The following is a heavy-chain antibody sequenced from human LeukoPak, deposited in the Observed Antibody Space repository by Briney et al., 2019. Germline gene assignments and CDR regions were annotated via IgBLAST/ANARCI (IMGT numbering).Heavy chain of an antibody. J-gene: IGHJ4*02. CDR2: TYYSGST. CDR3: ARTTQYSYGYNYFDF. V-gene: IGHV4-59*01. D-gene: IGHD5-18*01. Sequence: SETLSLTCTVSGGSISSYYWSWIRQPPGKGLEWIGYTYYSGSTNYNPSLKSRVTISVDTSKNQFSLKLSSVTAADTAVYYCARTTQYSYGYNYFDFWGQGALVTVSS. CDR1: GGSISSYY.